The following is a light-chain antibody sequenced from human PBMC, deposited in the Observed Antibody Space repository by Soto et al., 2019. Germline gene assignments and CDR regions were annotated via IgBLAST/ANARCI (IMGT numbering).Light chain of an antibody. Sequence: QSVLTQPLSASGTPGQRVTISCSGGDSNIGPNTVNWYRQVPGTAPKLLIHNNDQRPSGVPDRISGSKSGTSASLAISGLHSDDEADYYCAAWDASLNAYVSGIGTKVTV. CDR3: AAWDASLNAYV. J-gene: IGLJ1*01. CDR1: DSNIGPNT. CDR2: NND. V-gene: IGLV1-44*01.